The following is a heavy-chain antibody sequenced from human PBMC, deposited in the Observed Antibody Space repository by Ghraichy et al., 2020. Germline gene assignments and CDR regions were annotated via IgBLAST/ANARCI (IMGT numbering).Heavy chain of an antibody. D-gene: IGHD3-3*01. Sequence: SETLSLTCTVSGGSISSSSYYWGWIRQPPGKGLEWIGSIYYSGSTYYNPSLKSRVTISVDTSKNQFSLKLSSVTAADTAVYYCARSTNFWSGHVDGNWFDPWGQGTLVTVSS. J-gene: IGHJ5*02. V-gene: IGHV4-39*01. CDR2: IYYSGST. CDR1: GGSISSSSYY. CDR3: ARSTNFWSGHVDGNWFDP.